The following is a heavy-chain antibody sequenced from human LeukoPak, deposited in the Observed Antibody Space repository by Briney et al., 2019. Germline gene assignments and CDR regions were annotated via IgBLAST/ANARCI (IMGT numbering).Heavy chain of an antibody. J-gene: IGHJ4*02. D-gene: IGHD5-18*01. CDR2: ITASGVNA. CDR1: GFTFSSYA. V-gene: IGHV3-23*01. Sequence: GGSLRLSCAASGFTFSSYAMNWVRQAPGKGLEWVSSITASGVNAYYADSMKGRFTISRDNSKNTLYLQMNSLRAEDTAVYYCARAMAVVYSYGKQDYWGQGTLVTVSS. CDR3: ARAMAVVYSYGKQDY.